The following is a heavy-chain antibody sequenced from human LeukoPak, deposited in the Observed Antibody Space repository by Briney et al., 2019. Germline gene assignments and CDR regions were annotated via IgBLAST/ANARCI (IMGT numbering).Heavy chain of an antibody. CDR3: AKGAYDFWSGHYYYMDV. CDR2: ISWDGGST. CDR1: GFTFDDYA. V-gene: IGHV3-43D*03. Sequence: GGSLRLSCAASGFTFDDYAMHWVRQAPGKGLEWVSLISWDGGSTYYADSVKGRFTISRDNSKNSLYLQMNSLRAEDTALYYCAKGAYDFWSGHYYYMDVWGKGTTVTVSS. D-gene: IGHD3-3*01. J-gene: IGHJ6*03.